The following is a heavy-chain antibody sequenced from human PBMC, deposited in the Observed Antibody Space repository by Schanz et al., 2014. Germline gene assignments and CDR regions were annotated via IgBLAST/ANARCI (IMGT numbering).Heavy chain of an antibody. J-gene: IGHJ4*02. V-gene: IGHV3-33*08. Sequence: QVQLVESGGGVVQPGRSLRLSCAASGFTFSSYAMHWVRQAPGKGLEWVAAMSYDGSIKYYADSVKGRFTISRDNSKNTLYLQMNSLRADDTAVYFCARAHGNNWYGKGLDYWGQGTLVTVSS. CDR2: MSYDGSIK. D-gene: IGHD1-1*01. CDR3: ARAHGNNWYGKGLDY. CDR1: GFTFSSYA.